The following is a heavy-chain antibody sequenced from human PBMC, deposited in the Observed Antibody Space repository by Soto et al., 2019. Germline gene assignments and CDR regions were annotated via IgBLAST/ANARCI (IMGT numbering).Heavy chain of an antibody. CDR1: GFTFSRYI. J-gene: IGHJ4*02. Sequence: PGGSRRLSWAASGFTFSRYIMNWVRQAPGKGLEWVSSISSSSSYIYYADSVKGRFTISRDNAKNSLYLQMNSLRAEDTAVYYCARDLRGYSYGHFDYWGQGTLVTVSS. V-gene: IGHV3-21*01. CDR2: ISSSSSYI. CDR3: ARDLRGYSYGHFDY. D-gene: IGHD5-18*01.